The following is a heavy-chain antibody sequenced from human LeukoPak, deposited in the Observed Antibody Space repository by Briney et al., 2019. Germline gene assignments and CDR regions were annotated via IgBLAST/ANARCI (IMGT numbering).Heavy chain of an antibody. CDR1: GGSISTYY. V-gene: IGHV4-59*01. CDR2: IYYSGSP. J-gene: IGHJ4*02. CDR3: ARVPSY. Sequence: SGTLSLTCTVSGGSISTYYWSWIRQPPGKGLEWIGYIYYSGSPNYNPSLKSRVTISVDTSKNQFSLKLNSVTAADTAVYYCARVPSYWGQGTLVTVSS.